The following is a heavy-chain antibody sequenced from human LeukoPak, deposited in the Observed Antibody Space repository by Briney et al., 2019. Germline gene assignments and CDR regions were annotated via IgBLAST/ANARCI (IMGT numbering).Heavy chain of an antibody. CDR2: LYNGGST. CDR3: ARLNNGWWVDY. Sequence: SETLSLTCSVFGGSISSYYWSWIRQPPGNGLEWIGYLYNGGSTKYNPSLKSRITISVDTSKNQFSLKLASVTAADTAVYYCARLNNGWWVDYWGQGTLVTVSS. D-gene: IGHD6-19*01. J-gene: IGHJ4*02. CDR1: GGSISSYY. V-gene: IGHV4-59*01.